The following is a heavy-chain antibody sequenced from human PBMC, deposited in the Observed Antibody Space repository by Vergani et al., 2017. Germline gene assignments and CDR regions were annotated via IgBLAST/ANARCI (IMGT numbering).Heavy chain of an antibody. Sequence: EVQLEESGGGLVLPGRSLRLSCVASGFTSAGYAMHWVRQAPGKGLEWVSGISWNSNSIGYADSVKGRFTISRDNAKNSLYLQMNSLRAEDTALYYCAKDLGTSSGGGWFDRWLERTLVTDSS. CDR1: GFTSAGYA. V-gene: IGHV3-9*02. CDR3: AKDLGTSSGGGWFDR. D-gene: IGHD6-6*01. J-gene: IGHJ5*02. CDR2: ISWNSNSI.